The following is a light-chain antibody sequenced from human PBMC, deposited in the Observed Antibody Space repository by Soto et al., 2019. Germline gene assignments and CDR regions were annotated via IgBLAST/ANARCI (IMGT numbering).Light chain of an antibody. CDR3: QQYAGSPWT. CDR2: AAS. V-gene: IGKV3-20*01. CDR1: QSVSTSF. J-gene: IGKJ1*01. Sequence: IVLTQSPGTLSLSPGERATLSCRASQSVSTSFLAWYQHKPAQAPRLLIYAASSRATGIPDRFSGGGSGTDFTLTISRLEPEDFAVYYCQQYAGSPWTFGQGSKVDIK.